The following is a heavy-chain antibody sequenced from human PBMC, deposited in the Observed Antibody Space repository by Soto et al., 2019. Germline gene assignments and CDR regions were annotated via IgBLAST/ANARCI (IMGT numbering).Heavy chain of an antibody. CDR3: ARTNGAYSNYFDY. CDR2: IGGSSGHI. Sequence: GGSLRLSCAASGFTFSSHAMSWVRQAPGKGLEWVSSIGGSSGHIYYADSLKGRFTISRDNAKNSLYLQMNSLRVDDTAVYYCARTNGAYSNYFDYWGQGTLVTAPQ. CDR1: GFTFSSHA. J-gene: IGHJ4*02. D-gene: IGHD2-8*01. V-gene: IGHV3-21*01.